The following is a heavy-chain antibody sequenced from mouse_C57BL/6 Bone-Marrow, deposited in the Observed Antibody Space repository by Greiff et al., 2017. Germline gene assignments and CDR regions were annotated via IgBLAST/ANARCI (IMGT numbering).Heavy chain of an antibody. CDR2: MHPNGGSP. J-gene: IGHJ4*01. CDR3: ARSYDYDDYTMDY. CDR1: GYTFTNYW. V-gene: IGHV1-64*01. Sequence: VQLQQPGAEPVKPGASVKLSCKASGYTFTNYWMHWVKQRPGQGLEWIGMMHPNGGSPDYNEKFKGEATLSVDNSSRTAYMELGSLTSEDSAVYYCARSYDYDDYTMDYWGQGTSVTVSS. D-gene: IGHD2-4*01.